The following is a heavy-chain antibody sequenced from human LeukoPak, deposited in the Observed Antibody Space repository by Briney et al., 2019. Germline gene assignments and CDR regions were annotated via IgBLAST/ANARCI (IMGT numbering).Heavy chain of an antibody. J-gene: IGHJ6*02. Sequence: SVKVSCKASGYTFTSYGISWVRQAPGQGLEWMGWIIPIFGTANYAQKFQGRVTITADESTSTAYMELSSLRSEDTAVYYCARGGSGDYYYYYGMDVWGQGTTVTVSS. CDR1: GYTFTSYG. CDR2: IIPIFGTA. V-gene: IGHV1-69*13. CDR3: ARGGSGDYYYYYGMDV. D-gene: IGHD7-27*01.